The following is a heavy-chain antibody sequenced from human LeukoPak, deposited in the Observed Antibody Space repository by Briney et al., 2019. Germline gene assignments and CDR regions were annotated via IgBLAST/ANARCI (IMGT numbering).Heavy chain of an antibody. CDR3: ARVPVVVIAPTTDYYYMDV. D-gene: IGHD2-21*01. V-gene: IGHV1-69*13. J-gene: IGHJ6*03. Sequence: SVKVSCKASGGTFSSYAISWVRQAPGQGLEWMGGIIPIFGTANYAQKFQGRVTITADESTSTAYMELSSLRSEDTAVYYCARVPVVVIAPTTDYYYMDVWGKGTTVTVSS. CDR1: GGTFSSYA. CDR2: IIPIFGTA.